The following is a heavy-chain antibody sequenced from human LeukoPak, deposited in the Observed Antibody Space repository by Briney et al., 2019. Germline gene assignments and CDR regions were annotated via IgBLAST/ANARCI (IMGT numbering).Heavy chain of an antibody. CDR2: IFYSGST. V-gene: IGHV4-39*01. Sequence: PSEALSLACTVSGGSISSSSYYWAWVRQPPGKGLEWVGSIFYSGSTYYNPSLKGRVTISVDTSRNQFSLNQGSVTAADTAVYYCARHRHAPDFENWGQGTLVTVSS. CDR3: ARHRHAPDFEN. CDR1: GGSISSSSYY. J-gene: IGHJ4*02.